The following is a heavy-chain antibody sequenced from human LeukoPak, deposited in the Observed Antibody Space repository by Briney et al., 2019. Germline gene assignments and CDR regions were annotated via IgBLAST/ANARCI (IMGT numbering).Heavy chain of an antibody. CDR2: IRHDGSNK. J-gene: IGHJ4*02. Sequence: GGSLRLSCTTSGFIFSNYGVHWVRQALGKGLEWVAFIRHDGSNKYYADSVKGRCTISRDNSKKTVYLQMNSLRTEDTAVYYCAKDRWLQGYFDYWGQGTLVTVSS. D-gene: IGHD5-24*01. CDR1: GFIFSNYG. CDR3: AKDRWLQGYFDY. V-gene: IGHV3-30*02.